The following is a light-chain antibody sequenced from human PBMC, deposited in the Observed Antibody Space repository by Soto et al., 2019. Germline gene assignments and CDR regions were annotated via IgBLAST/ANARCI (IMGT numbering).Light chain of an antibody. CDR2: DAS. Sequence: ETVLTQSPATLSLSPGERATLSCRASQSVSDYLAWYQQKPGQAPRLLIYDASNRATGIPGRFSGSGSGTDFTLTISSLEPEDFAVYYCQQYNSYSTTFGQGTKVEI. CDR1: QSVSDY. V-gene: IGKV3-11*01. CDR3: QQYNSYSTT. J-gene: IGKJ1*01.